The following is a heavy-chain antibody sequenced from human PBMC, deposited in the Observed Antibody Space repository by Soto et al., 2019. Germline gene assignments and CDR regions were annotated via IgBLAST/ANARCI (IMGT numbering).Heavy chain of an antibody. CDR2: ISAYNGNT. J-gene: IGHJ4*02. CDR3: AGDRPPVDN. Sequence: QVQLVQSGAEVKKPGASVKVSCKASGYTFTSYYISWVRQAPGQGLEWMGWISAYNGNTNYAQKLQGRVTMTTDTSTSTAYMQLMSMRAADTAVYCRAGDRPPVDNGGQETRITVSS. V-gene: IGHV1-18*01. CDR1: GYTFTSYY. D-gene: IGHD6-6*01.